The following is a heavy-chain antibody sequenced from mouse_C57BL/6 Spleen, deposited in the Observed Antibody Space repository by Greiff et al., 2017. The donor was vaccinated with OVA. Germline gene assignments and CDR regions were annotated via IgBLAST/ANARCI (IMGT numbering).Heavy chain of an antibody. CDR1: GYTFTSYW. J-gene: IGHJ3*01. D-gene: IGHD2-4*01. CDR2: IDPNSGGT. CDR3: ARSGAGGIYYDYDRFAY. V-gene: IGHV1-72*01. Sequence: QVQLQQPGAELVKPGASVKLSCKASGYTFTSYWMHWVKQRPGRGLEWIGRIDPNSGGTKYNEKFKSKATLTVDKPSSTAYMQLSSLTSEDSAVYYCARSGAGGIYYDYDRFAYWGQGTLVTVSA.